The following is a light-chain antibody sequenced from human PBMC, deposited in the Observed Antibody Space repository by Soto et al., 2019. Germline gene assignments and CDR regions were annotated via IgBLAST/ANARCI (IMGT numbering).Light chain of an antibody. CDR3: QQYGDSPVT. J-gene: IGKJ1*01. CDR1: QSVSSTY. Sequence: PGARAPLSCRASQSVSSTYLAWYQQQPGQAPRLLMSGTSNRATGTPDRFSGSGSGTDFTLTISRLVAEDFAVYYCQQYGDSPVTFGQGTKVDI. CDR2: GTS. V-gene: IGKV3-20*01.